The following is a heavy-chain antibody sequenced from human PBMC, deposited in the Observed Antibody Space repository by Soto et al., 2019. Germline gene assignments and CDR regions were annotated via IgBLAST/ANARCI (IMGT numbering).Heavy chain of an antibody. V-gene: IGHV1-8*01. CDR3: TKGTRTTDV. CDR1: GYTFTSYD. Sequence: QVRLVQSGAEVKKPGASVKVSCKASGYTFTSYDINWVRQATGQGLEWMGWMNPNSGNTGYAQKFQGRVTMTRNTSISTAFMELSSLGYEDTAIYYCTKGTRTTDVWGQGTTVTVSS. CDR2: MNPNSGNT. J-gene: IGHJ6*02. D-gene: IGHD1-7*01.